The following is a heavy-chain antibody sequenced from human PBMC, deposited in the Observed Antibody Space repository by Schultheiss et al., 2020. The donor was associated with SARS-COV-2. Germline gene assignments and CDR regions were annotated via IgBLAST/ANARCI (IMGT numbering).Heavy chain of an antibody. Sequence: SETLSLTCTVSGGSISSSYWSWIRQPPGKGLEWIGYIHYSGSTNYNPSLKSRVTISVDTSKNQFSLKLSSVTAADAAVYYCARVGYYYGSGNTHSGMDVWGQGTTVTVSS. V-gene: IGHV4-59*01. CDR2: IHYSGST. J-gene: IGHJ6*02. CDR3: ARVGYYYGSGNTHSGMDV. CDR1: GGSISSSY. D-gene: IGHD3-10*01.